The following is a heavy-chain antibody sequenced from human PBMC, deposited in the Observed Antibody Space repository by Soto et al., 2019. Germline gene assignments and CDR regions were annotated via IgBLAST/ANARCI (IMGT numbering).Heavy chain of an antibody. CDR1: GYTVTGNY. CDR3: ARDPRPPSGWLGFWEYGMDV. J-gene: IGHJ6*04. CDR2: VNPDNGDT. Sequence: ASVKVSCKASGYTVTGNYIHWVRQAPGQGLEWMGWVNPDNGDTASAQKFQGRVTMTSDTSVTTAYMELSRLTSDDTAVYYCARDPRPPSGWLGFWEYGMDVWGKGTTVPVSS. V-gene: IGHV1-2*02. D-gene: IGHD3-3*01.